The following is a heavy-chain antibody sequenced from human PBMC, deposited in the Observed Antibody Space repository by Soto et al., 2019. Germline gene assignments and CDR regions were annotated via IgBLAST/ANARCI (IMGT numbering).Heavy chain of an antibody. CDR1: GYTFSSYG. D-gene: IGHD4-17*01. Sequence: QVHLMQSGAEVKSPGASVRVSCKASGYTFSSYGVSWVRQAPGQGLEFMGWISVYNGHTNYAQKFQGRVTMTTDTSTSTAYMDLRSLRSADTAVYFCARCDFGDYVPTLAHWGQGTLVTVSA. CDR2: ISVYNGHT. J-gene: IGHJ4*02. V-gene: IGHV1-18*01. CDR3: ARCDFGDYVPTLAH.